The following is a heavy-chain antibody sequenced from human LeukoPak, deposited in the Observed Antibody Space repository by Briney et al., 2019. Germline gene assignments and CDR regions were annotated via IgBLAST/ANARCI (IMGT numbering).Heavy chain of an antibody. CDR1: EFTFTSYE. D-gene: IGHD6-6*01. CDR3: ARGPSIAARYDAFDI. J-gene: IGHJ3*02. Sequence: GGSLTLSCAASEFTFTSYELNWVRQAPGKGLEWVSYISSSGNTISYADSVKGRFTISRANAKDSLYVQVISLRAEDTAVYHCARGPSIAARYDAFDIWGQGTMVTVPS. CDR2: ISSSGNTI. V-gene: IGHV3-48*03.